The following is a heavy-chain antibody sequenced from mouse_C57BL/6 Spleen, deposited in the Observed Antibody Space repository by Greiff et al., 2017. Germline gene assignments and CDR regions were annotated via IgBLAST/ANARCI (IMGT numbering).Heavy chain of an antibody. J-gene: IGHJ4*01. CDR2: ISSGGSYT. V-gene: IGHV5-6*01. CDR3: ARQRAYGSSPYAIDY. CDR1: GFTFSSYG. D-gene: IGHD1-1*01. Sequence: VQLKESGGDLVKPGGSLKLSCAASGFTFSSYGMSWVRQTPDKRLEWVATISSGGSYTYYPDSVKGRFTISRDNAKNTLYLQMSSQRSEDTAMSYCARQRAYGSSPYAIDYWGQGTSVTVSS.